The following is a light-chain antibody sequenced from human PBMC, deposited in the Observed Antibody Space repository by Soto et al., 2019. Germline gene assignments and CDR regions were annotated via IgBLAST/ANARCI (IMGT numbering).Light chain of an antibody. Sequence: EVVLTQSPATLSLSPGEKATLSCRASQDINTYLGWYQQKPGQPPTLLIYDASNRASGIPARFSGSGSGTDFTLTINSLEPEDFAIYYCQHRYNWPLTFGAGTKVEIK. CDR1: QDINTY. CDR3: QHRYNWPLT. J-gene: IGKJ4*01. CDR2: DAS. V-gene: IGKV3-11*01.